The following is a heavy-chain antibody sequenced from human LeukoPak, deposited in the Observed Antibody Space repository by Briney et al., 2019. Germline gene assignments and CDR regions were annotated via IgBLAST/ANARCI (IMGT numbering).Heavy chain of an antibody. D-gene: IGHD3-10*01. CDR3: VRDGEGVAISVNYWFDP. V-gene: IGHV1-8*01. Sequence: ASVKVSCKASGFTFTSYDINWVRQASGQGLEWMGWMNPNNGKTGYAQKFQGRVTMTRDTSISTAYMELRGLRSEDTAVYYCVRDGEGVAISVNYWFDPWGQGTLVTVSS. J-gene: IGHJ5*02. CDR1: GFTFTSYD. CDR2: MNPNNGKT.